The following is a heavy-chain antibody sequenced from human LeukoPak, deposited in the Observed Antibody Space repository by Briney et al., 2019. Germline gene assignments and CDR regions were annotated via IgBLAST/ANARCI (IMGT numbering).Heavy chain of an antibody. CDR1: GFTFSNYA. CDR3: AREGIAAAGTVDY. V-gene: IGHV3-23*01. D-gene: IGHD6-13*01. Sequence: PGGSLRLSCAASGFTFSNYAMNWVRQAPGKGLEWVSTISGVGDSTYYAESVKGRFTMSRDNSKNTVYLQMNSLRAEDTAVYYCAREGIAAAGTVDYWGQGTLVTVSS. J-gene: IGHJ4*02. CDR2: ISGVGDST.